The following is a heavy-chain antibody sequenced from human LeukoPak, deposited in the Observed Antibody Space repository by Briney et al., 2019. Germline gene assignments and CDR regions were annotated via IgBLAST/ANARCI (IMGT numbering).Heavy chain of an antibody. J-gene: IGHJ4*02. Sequence: GGSLRLSCAASGFTFSSYAMSWVRQAPGKGLEWVSAISGSGGSAYYADSVKGRFTISRDNSKNTLYLQMNILRAEDTAVYYCAKERFLGLRYCSSTSCPTHGPFDYWGQGTLVTVSS. CDR2: ISGSGGSA. V-gene: IGHV3-23*01. CDR3: AKERFLGLRYCSSTSCPTHGPFDY. CDR1: GFTFSSYA. D-gene: IGHD2-2*01.